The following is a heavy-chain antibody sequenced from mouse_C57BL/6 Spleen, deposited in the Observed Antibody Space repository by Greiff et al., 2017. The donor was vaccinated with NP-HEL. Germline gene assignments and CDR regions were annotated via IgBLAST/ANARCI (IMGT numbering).Heavy chain of an antibody. V-gene: IGHV1-53*01. J-gene: IGHJ1*03. Sequence: QVHVKQPGTELVKPGASVKLSCKASGYTFTSYWMHWVKQRPGQGLQWIGNINPSNGGTNYNEKFKSKATLTVDKSSSTAYMQLSSLTSEDSAVYYCARGSGKDSRWYFDVWGTGTTVTVSS. CDR3: ARGSGKDSRWYFDV. CDR1: GYTFTSYW. D-gene: IGHD1-1*01. CDR2: INPSNGGT.